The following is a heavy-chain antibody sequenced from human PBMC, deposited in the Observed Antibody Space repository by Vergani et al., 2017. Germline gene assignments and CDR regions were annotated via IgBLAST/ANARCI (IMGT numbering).Heavy chain of an antibody. CDR3: ARGLHATEYYFDY. CDR1: GGTFSSYA. D-gene: IGHD1-26*01. V-gene: IGHV1-46*03. CDR2: INPSGGST. J-gene: IGHJ4*02. Sequence: QVQLVQSGAEVKKPGSSVKVSCKASGGTFSSYAISWVRQAPGQGLEWMGIINPSGGSTSYAQKFQGRVTMTRDTSTSTVYMELSSLRSEDTAVYYCARGLHATEYYFDYWGQGTLVTVSS.